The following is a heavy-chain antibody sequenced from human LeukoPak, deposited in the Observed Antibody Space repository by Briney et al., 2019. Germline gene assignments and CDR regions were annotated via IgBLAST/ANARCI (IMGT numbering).Heavy chain of an antibody. CDR1: GYTFTSFD. CDR3: ARGYYYYYYMDV. Sequence: ASVKVSCKASGYTFTSFDINWVRQAAGQGLEWMGWMRPGSGNTGHAESFQGRITLTRDTSTNTAFMELSSLTSEDTAVYYCARGYYYYYYMDVWGKGTTVTVSS. J-gene: IGHJ6*03. V-gene: IGHV1-8*01. CDR2: MRPGSGNT.